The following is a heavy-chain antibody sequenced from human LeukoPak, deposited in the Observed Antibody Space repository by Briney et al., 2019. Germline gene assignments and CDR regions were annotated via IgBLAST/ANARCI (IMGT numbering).Heavy chain of an antibody. CDR2: ISYSRSA. J-gene: IGHJ4*02. V-gene: IGHV4-59*01. CDR1: GGSISSYY. D-gene: IGHD3-10*01. Sequence: SETLSLTCTVSGGSISSYYWSWIRQPPGKGLEWIGYISYSRSANYNPSLKSRVTISVDTSENQFSLRLSSVTAADTAVYYCARAKYYYGSGSPYYFDYWGQGTLVTVSS. CDR3: ARAKYYYGSGSPYYFDY.